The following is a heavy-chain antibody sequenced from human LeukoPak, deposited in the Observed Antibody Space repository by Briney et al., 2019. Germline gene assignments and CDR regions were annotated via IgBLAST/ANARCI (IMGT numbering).Heavy chain of an antibody. V-gene: IGHV3-33*01. D-gene: IGHD5-12*01. CDR3: ARDFIVAMIGHFDY. J-gene: IGHJ4*02. CDR2: IWYDGSNK. CDR1: GFTFSSYG. Sequence: GGSLRLSCAASGFTFSSYGMHWVRQAPGKGLEWVAVIWYDGSNKYYADSVKGRFTISRDNSKNTLYLQMNSLRAEDTAVYYCARDFIVAMIGHFDYWGQGTLVTVSS.